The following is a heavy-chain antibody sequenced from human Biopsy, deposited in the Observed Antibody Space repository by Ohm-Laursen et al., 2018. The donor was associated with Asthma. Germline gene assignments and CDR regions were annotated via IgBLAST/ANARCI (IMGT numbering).Heavy chain of an antibody. D-gene: IGHD2-2*01. V-gene: IGHV1-69*01. CDR2: INSVLGTT. CDR3: ARKAGSCISRTCYSLDF. CDR1: GGTFNTYV. J-gene: IGHJ4*02. Sequence: SSVKVSCKSLGGTFNTYVIGWVRQAPGQGLEWMGGINSVLGTTTYPQKFQDRVTITADDSTSTVYMELSSLRSEVTAVYYCARKAGSCISRTCYSLDFWGQGTLVTVSS.